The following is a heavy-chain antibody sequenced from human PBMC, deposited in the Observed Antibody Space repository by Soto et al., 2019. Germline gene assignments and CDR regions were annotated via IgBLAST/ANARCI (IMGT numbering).Heavy chain of an antibody. Sequence: GASVKVSCKASGGTFTTHAFNWVRQAPGQGLEWVGGIIPIFGTPNYAQKFQGRVTITADESTSTAYMELSSLRSEDTAVYYCARDLEFRDGNISHLDYRGQGTLVTVSS. D-gene: IGHD3-10*01. CDR1: GGTFTTHA. V-gene: IGHV1-69*13. CDR2: IIPIFGTP. J-gene: IGHJ4*02. CDR3: ARDLEFRDGNISHLDY.